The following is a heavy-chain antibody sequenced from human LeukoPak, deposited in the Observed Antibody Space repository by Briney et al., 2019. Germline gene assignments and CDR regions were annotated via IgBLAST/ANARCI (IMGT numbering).Heavy chain of an antibody. V-gene: IGHV4-34*01. Sequence: SETLSLTCAVYGGSFSGYYWSWIRQPPGKGLEWIGEINHSGSANYNPSLKSRVTVSVDTSKNQFSLKLSSVTAADTAVYYCARGPQYYDFWSGYYTPDYFDYWGQGTLVTVSS. D-gene: IGHD3-3*01. J-gene: IGHJ4*02. CDR3: ARGPQYYDFWSGYYTPDYFDY. CDR2: INHSGSA. CDR1: GGSFSGYY.